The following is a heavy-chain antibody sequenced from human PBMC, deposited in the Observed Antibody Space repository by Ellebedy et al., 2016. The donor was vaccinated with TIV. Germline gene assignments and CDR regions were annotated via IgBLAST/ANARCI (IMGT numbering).Heavy chain of an antibody. CDR3: ARIGGGVSGTSFDV. J-gene: IGHJ3*01. CDR2: LRSYNGNT. V-gene: IGHV1-18*04. Sequence: AASVKVSCKASGYTFTSYGISWVRQAPGRGLEWMGWLRSYNGNTKYAQKFQGRVTMTTDTSTGTTYMGLRGLRSDDTALYYCARIGGGVSGTSFDVWGQGTIVTVSS. CDR1: GYTFTSYG. D-gene: IGHD3-16*01.